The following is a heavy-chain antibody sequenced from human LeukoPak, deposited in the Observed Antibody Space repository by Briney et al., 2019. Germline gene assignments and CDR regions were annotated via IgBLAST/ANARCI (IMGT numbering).Heavy chain of an antibody. CDR3: ARGTKKYHYFDC. Sequence: PSETLSLTCAVYGGSFSGYYWSWIRQPPGRGLEWIGEINHSGSTNYNPSLKSRVTISVDTSKNQFSLKLSSVTAADTAVYYCARGTKKYHYFDCWGQGTLVTVSS. V-gene: IGHV4-34*01. J-gene: IGHJ4*02. CDR1: GGSFSGYY. CDR2: INHSGST. D-gene: IGHD1-7*01.